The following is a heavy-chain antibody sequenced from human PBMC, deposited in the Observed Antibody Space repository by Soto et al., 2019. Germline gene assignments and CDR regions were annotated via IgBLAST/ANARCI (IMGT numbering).Heavy chain of an antibody. D-gene: IGHD4-17*01. Sequence: GGSLRLSCAASGFTFSSYAMSWVRQAPGKGLEWVSAISGSGDDKYYADSVKGRFTISRDNSKNTLYLQLNSLRADDTAVYYCAKEIMTTVFYSWFDPWGQGTLVTVSS. CDR3: AKEIMTTVFYSWFDP. V-gene: IGHV3-23*01. CDR2: ISGSGDDK. CDR1: GFTFSSYA. J-gene: IGHJ5*02.